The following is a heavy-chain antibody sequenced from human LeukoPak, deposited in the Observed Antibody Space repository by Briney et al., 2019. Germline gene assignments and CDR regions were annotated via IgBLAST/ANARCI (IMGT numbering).Heavy chain of an antibody. CDR2: IEVGGAIT. J-gene: IGHJ5*02. CDR3: SKDLTSDFGGDFDP. D-gene: IGHD3-10*01. CDR1: GFTFSSYA. V-gene: IGHV3-23*01. Sequence: GGSLRLSCAASGFTFSSYAMTWVRRAPGKGLEWVSTIEVGGAITHYAASVKGRFTISRDNSKSTLYLQMNSLRAEDSAVYYCSKDLTSDFGGDFDPWGQGTLVTVSS.